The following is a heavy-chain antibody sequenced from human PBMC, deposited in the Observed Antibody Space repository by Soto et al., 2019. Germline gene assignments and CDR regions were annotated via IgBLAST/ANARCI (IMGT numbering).Heavy chain of an antibody. V-gene: IGHV3-49*03. D-gene: IGHD6-6*01. CDR1: GFTFGDYA. CDR3: TRGGSIAAIVSFDY. CDR2: IRSKAYGGTT. J-gene: IGHJ4*02. Sequence: SLRLSCTASGFTFGDYAMSWFRQAPGKGLEWVGFIRSKAYGGTTEYAASVKGRFTISRDDSKSIAYLQMNSLKTEDTAVYYCTRGGSIAAIVSFDYWGQGTLVTVSS.